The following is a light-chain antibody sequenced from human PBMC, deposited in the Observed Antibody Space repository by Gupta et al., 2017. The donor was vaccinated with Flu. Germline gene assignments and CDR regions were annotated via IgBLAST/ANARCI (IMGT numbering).Light chain of an antibody. J-gene: IGLJ1*01. CDR2: LVG. CDR1: STDVVGYYT. CDR3: GSSKTNTSPYV. Sequence: TTSCTGTSTDVVGYYTYSWFQQHHGEVPNHLMFLVGGRPSGVVDRFFSSTACNTASLPIICRQAADEADDYCGSSKTNTSPYVFGTGTKVTVL. V-gene: IGLV2-18*02.